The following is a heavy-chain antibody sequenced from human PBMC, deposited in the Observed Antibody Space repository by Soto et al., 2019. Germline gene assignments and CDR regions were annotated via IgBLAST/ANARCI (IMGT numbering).Heavy chain of an antibody. CDR1: GFTFDDYA. V-gene: IGHV3-9*01. Sequence: GGSLRLSCAASGFTFDDYAMHWVRQAPGKGLEWVSGISWNSGSIGYADSVKGRFTISRDNAKNSLYLQMNSLRAEDTALYYCAKDISPHIAAASQMGQSNHYYYMDVWGKGTTVPVSS. CDR2: ISWNSGSI. CDR3: AKDISPHIAAASQMGQSNHYYYMDV. J-gene: IGHJ6*03. D-gene: IGHD6-13*01.